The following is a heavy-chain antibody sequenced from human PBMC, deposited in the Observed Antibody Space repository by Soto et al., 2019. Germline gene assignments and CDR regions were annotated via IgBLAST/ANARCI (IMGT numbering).Heavy chain of an antibody. J-gene: IGHJ3*02. CDR3: ARERSSGAFDI. CDR1: GYTFTSYD. V-gene: IGHV1-8*01. D-gene: IGHD1-26*01. CDR2: MNPNSGNT. Sequence: QVQLVQSGAEVKKPGASVKVSCKTSGYTFTSYDINWVPQATGQGLEWRGWMNPNSGNTAYAQTFQGRVPMTRITSISTAYMELSSLRSEDTAVYYCARERSSGAFDIWGQGTMVTVSS.